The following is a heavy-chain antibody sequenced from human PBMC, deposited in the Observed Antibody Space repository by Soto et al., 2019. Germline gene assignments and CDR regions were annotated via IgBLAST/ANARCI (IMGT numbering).Heavy chain of an antibody. CDR3: ARQAKIGDRSQFYFDS. D-gene: IGHD3-16*01. CDR2: ISYNGRNK. V-gene: IGHV3-30*04. J-gene: IGHJ4*02. CDR1: GFTFSFYA. Sequence: QVQLVESGGDVVQPGRSLRLSCAASGFTFSFYAMHWVRQAPGQGLEGVAVISYNGRNKHYVDSVKGRFTISRDNSQDTLYLQMDSLRPDDTAVYYCARQAKIGDRSQFYFDSWGQGTLVTVSS.